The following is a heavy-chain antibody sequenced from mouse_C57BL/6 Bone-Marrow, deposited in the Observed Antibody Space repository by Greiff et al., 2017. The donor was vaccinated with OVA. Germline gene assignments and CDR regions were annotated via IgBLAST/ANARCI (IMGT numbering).Heavy chain of an antibody. CDR2: INPNNGGT. CDR3: ARRGLPLLYGSFAWFAY. CDR1: GYTFTDYN. V-gene: IGHV1-18*01. J-gene: IGHJ3*01. Sequence: EVQLQQSGPELVKPGASVKIPCKASGYTFTDYNMDWVKQSHGKSLEWIGDINPNNGGTIYNQKFKGKATLTVDKSSSTAYMELRSLTSEDTAVYYCARRGLPLLYGSFAWFAYWGQGTLVTVSA. D-gene: IGHD1-1*01.